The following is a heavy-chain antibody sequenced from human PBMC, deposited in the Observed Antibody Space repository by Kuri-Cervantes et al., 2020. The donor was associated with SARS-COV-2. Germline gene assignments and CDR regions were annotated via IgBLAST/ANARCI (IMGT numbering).Heavy chain of an antibody. D-gene: IGHD1-26*01. CDR2: INPNSGGT. CDR3: ARDSGVGGSPNWFDP. Sequence: ASVKVSCKASGYTFTGYYMHWVRQAPGQGLEWMGWINPNSGGTNYAQKFQGWVTMTRDTSISTAYMELSRLRSDDTAVYYCARDSGVGGSPNWFDPWGQGTLVTVSS. CDR1: GYTFTGYY. V-gene: IGHV1-2*04. J-gene: IGHJ5*02.